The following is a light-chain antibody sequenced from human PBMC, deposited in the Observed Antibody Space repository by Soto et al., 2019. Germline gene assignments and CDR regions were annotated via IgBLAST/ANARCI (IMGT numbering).Light chain of an antibody. CDR2: WAS. V-gene: IGKV4-1*01. Sequence: DIVVTQSPGSLAVSLGERATINCKSSQSVLYSSNNKNFLAWYQQKPEQPPKLLIYWASTRESGVPERFSGSGSGTDFTLTISGLQAEDVAVYYCQQYYGVPYTFGQGTKLEIK. J-gene: IGKJ2*01. CDR3: QQYYGVPYT. CDR1: QSVLYSSNNKNF.